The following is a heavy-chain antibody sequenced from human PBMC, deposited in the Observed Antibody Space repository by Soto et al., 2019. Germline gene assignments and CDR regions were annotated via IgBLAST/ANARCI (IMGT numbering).Heavy chain of an antibody. CDR1: GFTFSNYA. Sequence: EVQLLESGGGLFQPGGSLRLSCAASGFTFSNYAMTWVRQAAGKGLEWVSSISGPGGSTYYADSVQGRFTVSRDNSKNTLFLQMNSLRAEDTALYYCARDERIAVAGTDTWGQGILVTVTS. CDR3: ARDERIAVAGTDT. V-gene: IGHV3-23*01. CDR2: ISGPGGST. J-gene: IGHJ5*02. D-gene: IGHD6-19*01.